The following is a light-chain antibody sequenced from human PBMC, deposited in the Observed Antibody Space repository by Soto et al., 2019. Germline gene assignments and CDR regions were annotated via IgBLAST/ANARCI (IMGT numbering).Light chain of an antibody. V-gene: IGLV4-60*02. J-gene: IGLJ3*02. CDR3: ETWDSNIHWV. CDR2: LEGSGSY. CDR1: SGHSSYI. Sequence: QLVLTQSSSACASLGSSVKLTCTLSSGHSSYIIAWHQQQPGKAPRYLMKLEGSGSYNKGSGVPDRFSGSSSGADRYLTISNLQFEDEADYYCETWDSNIHWVFGGGTKVTVL.